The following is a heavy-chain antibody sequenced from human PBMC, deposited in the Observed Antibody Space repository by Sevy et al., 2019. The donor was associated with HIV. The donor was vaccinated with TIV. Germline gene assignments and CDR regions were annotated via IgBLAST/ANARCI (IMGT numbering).Heavy chain of an antibody. J-gene: IGHJ4*02. V-gene: IGHV3-23*01. CDR3: AKDAGLGELSYYFDY. CDR1: GFTFSSYA. CDR2: ISGSGGST. Sequence: GGSLRLSCAASGFTFSSYAMSWVRQAPGKGLKWVSAISGSGGSTYYVDSVKGRFTISRDNSKNTLYLQMNSLRAEDTAVYYCAKDAGLGELSYYFDYWGQRTLVTVSS. D-gene: IGHD3-16*02.